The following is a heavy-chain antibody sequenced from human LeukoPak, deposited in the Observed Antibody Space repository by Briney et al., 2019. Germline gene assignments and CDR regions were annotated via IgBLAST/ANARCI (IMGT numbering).Heavy chain of an antibody. D-gene: IGHD4-17*01. Sequence: SETLSLTCAVSDDSFSSHYWTWIRQPPGKGLEWIGYISYIGTTNYNPSLKSRVTISIGTSKNQFSLKLSSVTAADTAVYYCARDLVTVTKGFDIWGQGTMVSVSS. J-gene: IGHJ3*02. CDR1: DDSFSSHY. CDR3: ARDLVTVTKGFDI. V-gene: IGHV4-59*11. CDR2: ISYIGTT.